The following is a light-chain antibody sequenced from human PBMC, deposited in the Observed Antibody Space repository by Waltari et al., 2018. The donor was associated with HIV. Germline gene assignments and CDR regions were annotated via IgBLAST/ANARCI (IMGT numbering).Light chain of an antibody. CDR2: WAA. J-gene: IGKJ1*01. Sequence: DIVMTQSPDSLAVSLCERATINCKSSQSLLFRSDNKNYLTWYQQKPGQPPKLLIYWAATRESGVPDRFSGSGDGTDFTLTISSLQAEDVAVYYCQQYYSSPTFGQGTKVEIK. V-gene: IGKV4-1*01. CDR3: QQYYSSPT. CDR1: QSLLFRSDNKNY.